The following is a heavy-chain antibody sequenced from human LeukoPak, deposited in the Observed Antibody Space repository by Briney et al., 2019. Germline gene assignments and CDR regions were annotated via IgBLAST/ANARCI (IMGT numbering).Heavy chain of an antibody. V-gene: IGHV3-48*01. CDR1: GFSFSSYS. CDR2: IAYTGTI. CDR3: ARDPHSLDY. J-gene: IGHJ4*02. Sequence: AGGSLRLSCTASGFSFSSYSMNWVRQAPGKGLEWVAYIAYTGTIHYADSVRGQFAISRDNAKSSLFLQLNSLRAEDTAVYYCARDPHSLDYWGQGTLVTVSS.